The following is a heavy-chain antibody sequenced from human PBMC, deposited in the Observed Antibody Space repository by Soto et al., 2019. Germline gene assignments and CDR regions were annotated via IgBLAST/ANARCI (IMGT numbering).Heavy chain of an antibody. V-gene: IGHV1-69*02. D-gene: IGHD6-13*01. CDR2: IIPILGIT. Sequence: QVQLVQSGAEIRKPGSSVKVSCKASGDTFSRYIITWVRQAPGQGLEWMGRIIPILGITNHAQKFQVRVTLTAEKSTATAYMELSSLRSDDTGVYYCARGIGEAGKNYFDYWGQGALGTVSS. CDR3: ARGIGEAGKNYFDY. CDR1: GDTFSRYI. J-gene: IGHJ4*02.